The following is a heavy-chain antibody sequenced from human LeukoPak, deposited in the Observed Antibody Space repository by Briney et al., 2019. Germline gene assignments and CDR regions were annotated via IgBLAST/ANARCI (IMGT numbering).Heavy chain of an antibody. CDR3: ARGDYYDSSGYSSPFDY. Sequence: GESLKISCKGSGYSFTSYWIGWVRQMPGKGLEWMGIIYPGDSDTRYSPSFQGQVTISADKSISTAYLQWSSLKASDTAMYYCARGDYYDSSGYSSPFDYWGQGTLVTVSS. J-gene: IGHJ4*02. V-gene: IGHV5-51*01. CDR2: IYPGDSDT. D-gene: IGHD3-22*01. CDR1: GYSFTSYW.